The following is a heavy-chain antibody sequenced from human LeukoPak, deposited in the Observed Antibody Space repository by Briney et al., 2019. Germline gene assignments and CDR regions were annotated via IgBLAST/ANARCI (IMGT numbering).Heavy chain of an antibody. J-gene: IGHJ4*02. CDR2: IRSNANSYAA. CDR1: GLTFSVSA. V-gene: IGHV3-73*01. D-gene: IGHD3-3*01. Sequence: EPGGSLSLSCATSGLTFSVSAMHCVRQSSERGLEWVGNIRSNANSYAAAYAASVKGRFTISRDDSKNTAYLQMNSVKTEDTAVYYCIRMYYDDYGSDYWGQGTLVTVSS. CDR3: IRMYYDDYGSDY.